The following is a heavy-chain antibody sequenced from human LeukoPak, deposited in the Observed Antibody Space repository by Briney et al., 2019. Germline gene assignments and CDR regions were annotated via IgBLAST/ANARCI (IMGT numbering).Heavy chain of an antibody. Sequence: ASVKVSCKASGYTFTSYYMHWVRQAPGQGLEWMGIINPSGGSTSYAQKFQGRVTMTRDMSTSTVYMELSGLRSEDTAVYYCARVRYSSSWYLWDAFDIWGQGTMVTVSS. D-gene: IGHD6-13*01. J-gene: IGHJ3*02. CDR2: INPSGGST. CDR3: ARVRYSSSWYLWDAFDI. V-gene: IGHV1-46*01. CDR1: GYTFTSYY.